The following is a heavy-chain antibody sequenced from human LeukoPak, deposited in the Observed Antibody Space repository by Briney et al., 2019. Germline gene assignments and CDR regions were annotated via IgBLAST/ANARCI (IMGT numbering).Heavy chain of an antibody. CDR1: GGSISSYY. CDR3: ARGLYSGSSYYYYYYMDV. CDR2: IYYSGST. J-gene: IGHJ6*03. Sequence: PSETLSLTCTVSGGSISSYYWSWIRQPPGKGLEWIGYIYYSGSTNYNPSLKSRVTISVDTSKNQFSLKLSSVTAADTAVYYCARGLYSGSSYYYYYYMDVWGKGTTVTISS. V-gene: IGHV4-59*01. D-gene: IGHD1-26*01.